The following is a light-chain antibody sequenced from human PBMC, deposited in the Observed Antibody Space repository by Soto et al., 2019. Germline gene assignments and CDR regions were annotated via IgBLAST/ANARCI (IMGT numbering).Light chain of an antibody. CDR1: SSDVGGYNY. J-gene: IGLJ1*01. Sequence: QSALTQPASVSGSPGQSITISCTGTSSDVGGYNYVSWYQQHPGKAPKVMIYDVSNRPSGVSNRFSGSKSGNTASLTISGLQAEDEADYYCSSFPSSTTYVFGTGTKVTVL. V-gene: IGLV2-14*01. CDR3: SSFPSSTTYV. CDR2: DVS.